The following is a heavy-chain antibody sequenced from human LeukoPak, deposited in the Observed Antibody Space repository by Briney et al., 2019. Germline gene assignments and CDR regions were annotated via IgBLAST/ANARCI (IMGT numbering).Heavy chain of an antibody. CDR1: GFTFSNAW. CDR2: IKSKTDGGTT. J-gene: IGHJ4*02. V-gene: IGHV3-15*01. CDR3: ARDQARNYYDTSGYKPLFGLLDY. Sequence: GGSLRLSCAASGFTFSNAWMSWVRQAPGKGLEWVGRIKSKTDGGTTDYAAPVKGRFTISRDDSKNTLYLQMNSLRAEDTAVYYCARDQARNYYDTSGYKPLFGLLDYWGQGTLVTVSS. D-gene: IGHD3-22*01.